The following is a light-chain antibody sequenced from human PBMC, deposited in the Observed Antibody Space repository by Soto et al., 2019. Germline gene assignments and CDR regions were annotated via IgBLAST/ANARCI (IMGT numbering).Light chain of an antibody. Sequence: QSALTQPASVSGSPGQSVTISCTGTSSDVGGYNLVSWYQQHPGRAPKLMIYEGSKRPSGVSARFSGSKSGNTASLTISGLQDEDEASYYCCSYAGASPTLVFGGGTQLTVL. CDR2: EGS. J-gene: IGLJ3*02. CDR1: SSDVGGYNL. V-gene: IGLV2-23*01. CDR3: CSYAGASPTLV.